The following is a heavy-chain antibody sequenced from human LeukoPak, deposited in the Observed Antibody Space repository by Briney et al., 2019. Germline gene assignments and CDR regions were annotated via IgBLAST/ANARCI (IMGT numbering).Heavy chain of an antibody. V-gene: IGHV3-7*01. CDR2: IKQDGSEK. Sequence: GRSLRLSCAAAGFTFRGYWMTWVRQAPGKGLEWVANIKQDGSEKYYVDSVKGRFTLSRDNTKNSLYLQMNSLRPEDTAVYYCARDNFGHTYGYALDYWGQGTLVTVSS. D-gene: IGHD5-18*01. CDR3: ARDNFGHTYGYALDY. J-gene: IGHJ4*02. CDR1: GFTFRGYW.